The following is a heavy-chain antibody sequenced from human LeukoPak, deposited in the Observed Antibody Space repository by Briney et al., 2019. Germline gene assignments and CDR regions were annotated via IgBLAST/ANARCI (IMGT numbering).Heavy chain of an antibody. Sequence: GGSLRLSCAASGFSFSSYGMHWVRQAPGKGLEWVAVISNDGSIIKYGDSVKGRFTISRDNSKNTLYVQMNSLRAEDTAVYYCASQVRGVPFDYWGQGTLVTVSS. CDR2: ISNDGSII. V-gene: IGHV3-30*03. CDR3: ASQVRGVPFDY. J-gene: IGHJ4*02. CDR1: GFSFSSYG. D-gene: IGHD3-10*01.